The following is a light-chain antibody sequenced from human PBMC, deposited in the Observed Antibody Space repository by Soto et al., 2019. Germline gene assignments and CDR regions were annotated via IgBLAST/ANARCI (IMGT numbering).Light chain of an antibody. CDR3: QSYDSSLSAHDV. CDR1: SSNIGATYD. J-gene: IGLJ1*01. CDR2: GNS. V-gene: IGLV1-40*01. Sequence: QSVLTQPPSVSGGPGQRVTISCTGRSSNIGATYDVQWYQQLPGTAPKLLIYGNSNRPSGVPDRFSGSKSGTSASLAITGLQADDEADYYCQSYDSSLSAHDVFGTGTKLTVL.